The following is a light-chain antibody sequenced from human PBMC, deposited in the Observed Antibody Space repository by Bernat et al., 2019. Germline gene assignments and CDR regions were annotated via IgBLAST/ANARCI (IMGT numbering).Light chain of an antibody. V-gene: IGKV1-33*01. CDR3: QQYENLPLT. J-gene: IGKJ4*01. CDR1: QDISNY. CDR2: DAS. Sequence: DIQMTQSPSSLSASVGDRVTITCLASQDISNYLNWYQQKPGKAPKLLIYDASNLETGVPSRFSGSGSGTDFTFTISSLQPEDIATYYCQQYENLPLTFGGGTKVEIK.